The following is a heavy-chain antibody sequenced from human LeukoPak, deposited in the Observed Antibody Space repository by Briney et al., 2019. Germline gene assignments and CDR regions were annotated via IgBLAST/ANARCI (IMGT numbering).Heavy chain of an antibody. J-gene: IGHJ4*02. Sequence: GGSLRLSCAASGFTFSSYWMSWVRQAPGKGLEWVANIKQDGSETYYVDSVKGRFTISRDNAKNSLYLQMNSLRAEDTAVYYCARDGMVRGVMFVYWGQGALVTVSS. CDR1: GFTFSSYW. V-gene: IGHV3-7*01. CDR2: IKQDGSET. D-gene: IGHD3-10*01. CDR3: ARDGMVRGVMFVY.